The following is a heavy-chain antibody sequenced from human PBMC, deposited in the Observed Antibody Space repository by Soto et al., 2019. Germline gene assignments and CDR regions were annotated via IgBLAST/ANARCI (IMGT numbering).Heavy chain of an antibody. Sequence: PGGSLRLSCAASGFTFSSHAMTWVRQAPGKGLEWVSTILSSGSSAYYADSVKGRFTISRDNSKNTLSLHMNSLRAGDAAVYFCARVHGDYYHPFGPWGLGTMVTVSS. CDR1: GFTFSSHA. V-gene: IGHV3-23*05. CDR2: ILSSGSSA. J-gene: IGHJ3*01. CDR3: ARVHGDYYHPFGP. D-gene: IGHD4-17*01.